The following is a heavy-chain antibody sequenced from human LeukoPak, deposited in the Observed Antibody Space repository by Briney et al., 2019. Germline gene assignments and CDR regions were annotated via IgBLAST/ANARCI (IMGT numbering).Heavy chain of an antibody. D-gene: IGHD6-19*01. CDR1: GFTFDDYA. J-gene: IGHJ3*02. Sequence: GRSLRLSCAASGFTFDDYAMHWVRQAPGKGLEWVSGISWNSGSIGYADSVKGRFSISRDNAKNSLYLQMNSLRAEDTALYYCAKEKAVAGSFDIWGQGTMVTVSS. CDR3: AKEKAVAGSFDI. V-gene: IGHV3-9*01. CDR2: ISWNSGSI.